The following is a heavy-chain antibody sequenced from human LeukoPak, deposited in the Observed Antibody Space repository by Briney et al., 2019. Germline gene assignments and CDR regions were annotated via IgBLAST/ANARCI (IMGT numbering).Heavy chain of an antibody. CDR2: IYSGGST. CDR1: GFTVSSHY. D-gene: IGHD4-23*01. V-gene: IGHV3-53*01. J-gene: IGHJ4*02. Sequence: GGSLRLSCAASGFTVSSHYMSWVRQAPGKGLEWVSVIYSGGSTYYADSVRGRFTISRDNSKGTLYLQMSSLRAEDTAVYYCAKVPHYGGNSPYFDSWGQGTLVTVSS. CDR3: AKVPHYGGNSPYFDS.